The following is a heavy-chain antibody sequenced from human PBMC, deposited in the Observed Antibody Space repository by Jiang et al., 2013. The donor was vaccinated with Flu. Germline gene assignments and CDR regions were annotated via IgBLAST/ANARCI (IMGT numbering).Heavy chain of an antibody. D-gene: IGHD4-11*01. V-gene: IGHV3-48*02. CDR2: ISSSSSTI. CDR1: GFTFSSYS. J-gene: IGHJ6*02. Sequence: VQLLESGGGLVQPGGSLRLSCAASGFTFSSYSMNWVRQAPGKGLEWVSYISSSSSTIYYADSVKGRFTISRDNAKNSLYLQMNSLRDEDTAVYYCARDERSNRTSFYYYYGMDVWGQGTTVTVSS. CDR3: ARDERSNRTSFYYYYGMDV.